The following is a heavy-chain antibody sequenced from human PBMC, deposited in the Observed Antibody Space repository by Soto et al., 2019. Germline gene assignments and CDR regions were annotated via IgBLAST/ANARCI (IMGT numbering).Heavy chain of an antibody. CDR3: ASQVRAVAAPFISYAFDI. CDR2: IYWDDDK. Sequence: QITLKESGPTLVKPTQTLTLTCTFSGFSLSTSGVGVGWIRQPPGKALEWLALIYWDDDKRYSPSLKSRLTITKDTSKNQVVLTMTNMDPVDTATSYCASQVRAVAAPFISYAFDIWGQGTMVTVSS. J-gene: IGHJ3*02. CDR1: GFSLSTSGVG. V-gene: IGHV2-5*02. D-gene: IGHD6-19*01.